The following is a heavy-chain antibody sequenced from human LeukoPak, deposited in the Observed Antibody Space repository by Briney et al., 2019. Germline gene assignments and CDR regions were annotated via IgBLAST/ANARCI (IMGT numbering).Heavy chain of an antibody. CDR3: ARESSIDYDFWSGYFDGGGTFDI. CDR1: GFTFSSYE. J-gene: IGHJ3*02. V-gene: IGHV3-48*03. CDR2: ISSSGSTI. Sequence: PGGSLRLSCAASGFTFSSYEMNWVRQAPGKGLEWVSYISSSGSTIYYADSVKGRFTISRDNAKNSLYLQMNSLRAEDTAVYYCARESSIDYDFWSGYFDGGGTFDIWGQGTMVTVSS. D-gene: IGHD3-3*01.